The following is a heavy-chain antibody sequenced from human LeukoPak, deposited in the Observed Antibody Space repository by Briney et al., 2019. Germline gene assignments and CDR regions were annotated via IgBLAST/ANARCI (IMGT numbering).Heavy chain of an antibody. CDR3: ARGRGDYDFGY. CDR2: IYYSGST. D-gene: IGHD4-17*01. Sequence: GSLRLSCAASGFTFSDYYMSWIRQPPGKGLEWIGSIYYSGSTYYNPSLKSRVTISVDTSKNQFSLKLSSVTAADTAVYYCARGRGDYDFGYWGQGTLVTVSS. CDR1: GFTFSDYY. V-gene: IGHV4-38-2*01. J-gene: IGHJ4*02.